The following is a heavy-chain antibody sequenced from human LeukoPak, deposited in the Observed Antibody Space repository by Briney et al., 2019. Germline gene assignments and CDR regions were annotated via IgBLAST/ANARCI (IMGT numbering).Heavy chain of an antibody. CDR3: AGGGGFLIEI. CDR1: GFTFSTYW. D-gene: IGHD2/OR15-2a*01. Sequence: GGSLRLSCAASGFTFSTYWMNWFRQAPGKGLEWVANIKQDGSEKYHVDSVKGRFTISRDNAKNSLYLQMNSLRAEDTAVYYCAGGGGFLIEIWGQGTMVTVSS. CDR2: IKQDGSEK. V-gene: IGHV3-7*01. J-gene: IGHJ3*02.